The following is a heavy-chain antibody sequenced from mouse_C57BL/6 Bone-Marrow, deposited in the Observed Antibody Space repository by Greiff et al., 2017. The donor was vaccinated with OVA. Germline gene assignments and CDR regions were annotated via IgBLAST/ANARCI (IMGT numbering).Heavy chain of an antibody. J-gene: IGHJ2*01. CDR3: TRAPYYYGSSAYYFDY. D-gene: IGHD1-1*01. CDR1: GFTFSSYA. CDR2: ISSGGDYI. V-gene: IGHV5-9-1*02. Sequence: LQQSGEGLVKPGGSLKLSCAASGFTFSSYAMSWVRQTPEKRLEWVAYISSGGDYIYYADTVKGRFTISRDNARNTLYLQMSSLKSEDTAMYYCTRAPYYYGSSAYYFDYWGQGTTLTVSS.